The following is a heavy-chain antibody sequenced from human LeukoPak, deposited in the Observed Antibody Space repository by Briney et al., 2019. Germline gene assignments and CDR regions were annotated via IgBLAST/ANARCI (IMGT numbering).Heavy chain of an antibody. V-gene: IGHV1-2*02. D-gene: IGHD5-18*01. Sequence: ASVKVSCKASGYTFTGYYMHWVRQAPGQGLEWMGWINPNSGGTNYAQKFQGRATMTRDTSISTAYMELSRLRSDDTAVYYCARVEDVDTDPGGWGQGTLVTVSS. CDR1: GYTFTGYY. CDR3: ARVEDVDTDPGG. J-gene: IGHJ4*02. CDR2: INPNSGGT.